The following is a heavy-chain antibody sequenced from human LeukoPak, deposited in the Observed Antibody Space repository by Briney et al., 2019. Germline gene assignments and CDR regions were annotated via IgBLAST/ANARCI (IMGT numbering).Heavy chain of an antibody. J-gene: IGHJ3*02. D-gene: IGHD4-23*01. CDR2: ISAYNGNT. CDR3: ARLGATVVNDAFDI. Sequence: ASVKVSCKASGYTFTSYGISWVLQAPGQGLEWMGWISAYNGNTNYAQKLQGRVTMTTDTSTSTAYMELRSLRSDDTAVYYCARLGATVVNDAFDIWGQGTMVTVSS. CDR1: GYTFTSYG. V-gene: IGHV1-18*01.